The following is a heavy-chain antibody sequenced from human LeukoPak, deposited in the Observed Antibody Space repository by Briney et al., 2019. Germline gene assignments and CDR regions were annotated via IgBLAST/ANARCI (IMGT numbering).Heavy chain of an antibody. V-gene: IGHV4-59*12. CDR3: ARVGYDSSGYDGY. D-gene: IGHD3-22*01. J-gene: IGHJ4*02. CDR1: GGSISSYY. Sequence: SETLSLTCTVSGGSISSYYWSWIRQPPGKGLEWIGYIYYSGSTNYNPSLKSRVTISVDTSKNQFPLKLSSVTAADTAVYYCARVGYDSSGYDGYWGQGTLVTVSS. CDR2: IYYSGST.